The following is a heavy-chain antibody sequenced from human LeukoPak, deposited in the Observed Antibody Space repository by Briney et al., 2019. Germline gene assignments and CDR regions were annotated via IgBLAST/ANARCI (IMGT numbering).Heavy chain of an antibody. CDR1: GGSFSGFY. D-gene: IGHD1-26*01. J-gene: IGHJ4*02. CDR3: ASFRGYSGRYFAY. Sequence: KPSETLSLTCAVYGGSFSGFYWSWIRQPPGKGLEWIGEINHSGSTNYNPSLKSRVTISVDTSKNQFSLKLSSVTAADTAVYYCASFRGYSGRYFAYWGQGTLVTVSS. CDR2: INHSGST. V-gene: IGHV4-34*01.